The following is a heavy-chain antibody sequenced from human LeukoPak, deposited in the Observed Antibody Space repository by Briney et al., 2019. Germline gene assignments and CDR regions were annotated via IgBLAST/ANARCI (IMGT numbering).Heavy chain of an antibody. Sequence: SETLSLTCTVYGGSISSYYWSWIRQPAGKGLEWIGRIYTSGSTNYNPSLKSRVTMSVDTSKNQFSLKLSSVTAADTAVYYCARDQGGRNYGSGSYYKNWFDPWGQGTLVTVSS. CDR3: ARDQGGRNYGSGSYYKNWFDP. CDR1: GGSISSYY. CDR2: IYTSGST. J-gene: IGHJ5*02. V-gene: IGHV4-4*07. D-gene: IGHD3-10*01.